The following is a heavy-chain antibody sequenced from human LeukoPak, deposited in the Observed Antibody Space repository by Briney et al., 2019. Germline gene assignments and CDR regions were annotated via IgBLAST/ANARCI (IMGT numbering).Heavy chain of an antibody. D-gene: IGHD3-3*01. CDR3: ARASRRTYYDFWSGYYPFDY. V-gene: IGHV1-69*01. J-gene: IGHJ4*02. CDR1: GGTFSSYA. CDR2: IIPIFGTA. Sequence: GSSVKVSCKASGGTFSSYAISWVRQAPGQGLEWMGGIIPIFGTANYAQKFQGRVTITADESTSTAYMELSSLRSEDTAVYYCARASRRTYYDFWSGYYPFDYWGQGTLVTVSS.